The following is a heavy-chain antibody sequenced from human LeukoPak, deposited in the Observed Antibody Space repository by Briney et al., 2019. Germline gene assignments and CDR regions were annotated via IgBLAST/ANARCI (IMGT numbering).Heavy chain of an antibody. CDR2: IKPDGSEN. D-gene: IGHD4-17*01. CDR3: ARGHYGRGY. Sequence: GGSLRLSCAASGFTFTSHWMTWVRQAPGKGLEWVAHIKPDGSENYYVDSVRGRFTISRDNAKNSLYLQMNSLRAEDTAVYYCARGHYGRGYWGQGTLVTVSS. J-gene: IGHJ4*02. CDR1: GFTFTSHW. V-gene: IGHV3-7*04.